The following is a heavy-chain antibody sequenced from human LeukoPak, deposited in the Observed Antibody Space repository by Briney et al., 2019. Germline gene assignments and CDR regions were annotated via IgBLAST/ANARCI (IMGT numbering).Heavy chain of an antibody. V-gene: IGHV3-21*01. J-gene: IGHJ4*02. CDR1: GFTFSSYS. Sequence: GGSLRLSCAASGFTFSSYSMNWVRQAPGNGLEWVSSISSSSSYIYYADSVKGRFTISRDNAKNSLYLQMNSLRAEDTAVYYCASGPYDSMGDYWGQGTLVTVSS. D-gene: IGHD3-22*01. CDR3: ASGPYDSMGDY. CDR2: ISSSSSYI.